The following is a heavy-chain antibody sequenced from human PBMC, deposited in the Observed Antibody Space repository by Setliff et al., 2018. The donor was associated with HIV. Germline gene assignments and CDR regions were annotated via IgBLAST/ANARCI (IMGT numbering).Heavy chain of an antibody. D-gene: IGHD1-26*01. Sequence: TSETLSLTCTVSGGSISNYYWSWIRQPPGKGLEWIGHIYSSGSTNYNPSLKSRVTISVDTSKNQISLKLSSVTAADTAVYYCARRMSSGSYYDYWGQGTLVTVSS. CDR2: IYSSGST. CDR3: ARRMSSGSYYDY. J-gene: IGHJ4*02. CDR1: GGSISNYY. V-gene: IGHV4-59*08.